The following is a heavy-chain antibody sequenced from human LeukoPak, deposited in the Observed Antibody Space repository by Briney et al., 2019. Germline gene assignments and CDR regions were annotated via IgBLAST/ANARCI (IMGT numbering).Heavy chain of an antibody. Sequence: GALRLSCAVSGFIFSHYTMTWVRQAPGKGLEWVSSINGSGDATKYADSVMGRFTISRDNSKNTLSLQMNSLRAEDTAVYYCAKSDCASDGCKLLNYWGQGTLVTASS. CDR3: AKSDCASDGCKLLNY. V-gene: IGHV3-23*01. CDR2: INGSGDAT. J-gene: IGHJ4*02. CDR1: GFIFSHYT. D-gene: IGHD2-21*01.